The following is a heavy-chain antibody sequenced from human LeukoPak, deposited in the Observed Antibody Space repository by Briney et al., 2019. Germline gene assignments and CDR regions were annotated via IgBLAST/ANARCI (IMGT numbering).Heavy chain of an antibody. CDR2: IYYSGST. CDR1: GGSISSGGYY. J-gene: IGHJ4*02. CDR3: ASYGDYGGLLFDY. V-gene: IGHV4-31*03. D-gene: IGHD4-17*01. Sequence: PSETLSLTCTVSGGSISSGGYYWSWIRQHPGKGLEWIGYIYYSGSTYYNPSLKSRVTTSVDTSKNQFSLKLSSVTAADTAVYYCASYGDYGGLLFDYWGQGTLVTVSS.